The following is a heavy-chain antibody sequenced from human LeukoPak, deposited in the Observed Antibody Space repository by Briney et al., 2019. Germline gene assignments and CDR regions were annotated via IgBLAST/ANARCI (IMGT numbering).Heavy chain of an antibody. CDR2: IYHNGNT. CDR1: DYSISNGYY. J-gene: IGHJ4*02. CDR3: ARGVGSGYTDY. Sequence: SETLSLTCSVSDYSISNGYYWGWIRQPPGKGLEWIGNIYHNGNTYYNPSLKSRVTTSLDTSKNQFSLKLISVTAADTAVYYCARGVGSGYTDYWGQGALVTVSS. D-gene: IGHD3-22*01. V-gene: IGHV4-38-2*02.